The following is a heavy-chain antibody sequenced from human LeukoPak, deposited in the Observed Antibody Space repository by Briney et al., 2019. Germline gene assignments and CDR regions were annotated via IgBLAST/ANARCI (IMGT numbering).Heavy chain of an antibody. J-gene: IGHJ5*02. CDR1: GGSFSGYY. CDR2: INHSGST. CDR3: ARGLFPIVVVPAADNWFDP. D-gene: IGHD2-2*01. Sequence: SETLSLTCAVYGGSFSGYYWSWICQPSGKGLEWIGEINHSGSTNYNPSLKSRVTISVDTSKNQFSLKLSSVTAADTAVYYCARGLFPIVVVPAADNWFDPWGQGTLVTVSS. V-gene: IGHV4-34*01.